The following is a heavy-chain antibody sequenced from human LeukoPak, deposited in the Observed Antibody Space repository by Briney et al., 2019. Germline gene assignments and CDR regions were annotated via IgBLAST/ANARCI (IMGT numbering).Heavy chain of an antibody. Sequence: GGSLRLSCAASGFTFSSCAMSWVRQAPGKGLEWVSAISGSGGSTYYADSVKGRFTISRDNSKNTLYPQMNSLRAEDTAVYYCAKLPTVTTSMDYWGQGTLVTVSS. J-gene: IGHJ4*02. CDR2: ISGSGGST. CDR1: GFTFSSCA. D-gene: IGHD4-17*01. V-gene: IGHV3-23*01. CDR3: AKLPTVTTSMDY.